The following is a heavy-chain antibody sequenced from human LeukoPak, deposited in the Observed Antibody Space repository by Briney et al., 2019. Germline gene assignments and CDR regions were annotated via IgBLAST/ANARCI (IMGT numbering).Heavy chain of an antibody. CDR2: ITGGGGST. V-gene: IGHV3-23*01. CDR1: GFTFSIYA. CDR3: ATSGVHSGWSPYYFDY. Sequence: GGSLRLSCAASGFTFSIYAMTWVRQAPGKGLEWVSGITGGGGSTYYTDSVKGRFTISRDNSKNMLYLEMNSLRADDTAVYYCATSGVHSGWSPYYFDYWGQGTLVTVSS. J-gene: IGHJ4*02. D-gene: IGHD6-19*01.